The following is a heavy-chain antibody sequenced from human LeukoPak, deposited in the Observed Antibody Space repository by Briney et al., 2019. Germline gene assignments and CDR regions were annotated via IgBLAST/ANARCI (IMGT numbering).Heavy chain of an antibody. CDR3: ARETSTLDAFDI. CDR2: MNPNSGNT. J-gene: IGHJ3*02. CDR1: GYTFTSYD. D-gene: IGHD2-2*01. Sequence: ASVKVSCKASGYTFTSYDINWVRQATGQGLEWMGWMNPNSGNTGYAQKFQGRVTITRNTFISTAYMELSSLRSEDTAVYYCARETSTLDAFDIWGQGTMVTVSS. V-gene: IGHV1-8*03.